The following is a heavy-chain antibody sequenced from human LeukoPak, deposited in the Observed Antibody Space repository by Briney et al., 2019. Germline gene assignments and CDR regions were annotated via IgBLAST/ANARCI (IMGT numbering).Heavy chain of an antibody. Sequence: GGSLRLSCAASRFTFSSYAMHWVRQAPGKGLEWVAVISYDGSDKYYADSVKGRFTISRDNSKNTLYVQMNSLRTEDTAVYYCARAQSCRTTSCYPPLDYWGQGTLVTVSS. CDR2: ISYDGSDK. D-gene: IGHD2-2*01. V-gene: IGHV3-30-3*01. CDR3: ARAQSCRTTSCYPPLDY. CDR1: RFTFSSYA. J-gene: IGHJ4*02.